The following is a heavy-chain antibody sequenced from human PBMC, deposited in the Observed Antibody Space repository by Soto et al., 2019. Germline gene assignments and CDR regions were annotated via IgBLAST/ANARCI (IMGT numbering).Heavy chain of an antibody. CDR3: ARDTTPSL. CDR2: IYYSGST. D-gene: IGHD1-1*01. V-gene: IGHV4-59*01. Sequence: QVQLQESGPGLVKPSETLSLTCTVSGASISSYYWSWIRQPPGKGLEWIGCIYYSGSTNYNPSLKSRVTISVDTSKNQFSLKLSSVTAAETAMYYCARDTTPSLWGQGTLVTVSS. J-gene: IGHJ4*02. CDR1: GASISSYY.